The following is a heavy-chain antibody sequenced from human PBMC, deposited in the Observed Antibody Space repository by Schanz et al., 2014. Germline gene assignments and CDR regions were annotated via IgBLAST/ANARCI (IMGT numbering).Heavy chain of an antibody. D-gene: IGHD4-17*01. CDR1: GFTFRDYY. Sequence: VQLVESGGGLVKPGGSLRLSCAASGFTFRDYYMSWIRQAPGKGLEWVSDISSGSSYANYADSVKGRFTISRDNAKNSLYLQMNSLRAEDTAVYYCARPRFDYGEVDYWGQGTLVTVSS. CDR3: ARPRFDYGEVDY. CDR2: ISSGSSYA. V-gene: IGHV3-11*06. J-gene: IGHJ4*02.